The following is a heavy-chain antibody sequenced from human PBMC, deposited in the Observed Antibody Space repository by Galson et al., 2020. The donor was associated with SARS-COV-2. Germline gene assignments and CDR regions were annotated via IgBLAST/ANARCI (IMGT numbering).Heavy chain of an antibody. V-gene: IGHV3-7*01. CDR3: ARVFEYSSSYYYYYYMDV. CDR2: IKQDGSEK. D-gene: IGHD6-6*01. J-gene: IGHJ6*03. CDR1: GFTFSSYW. Sequence: GESLKISCAASGFTFSSYWMSWVRQAPGKGLEWVANIKQDGSEKYYVDSVKGRFTISRDNAKNSLYLQMNSLRAEDTAVYYCARVFEYSSSYYYYYYMDVWGKGTTVTVSS.